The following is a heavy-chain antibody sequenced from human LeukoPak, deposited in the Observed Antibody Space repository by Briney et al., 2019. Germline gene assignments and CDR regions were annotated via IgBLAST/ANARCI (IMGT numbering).Heavy chain of an antibody. Sequence: SQTLSLTCTVSGGSISSGGYYWSWIRQPPGKGLEWIGYIYHSGSTYYNPSLKSRVTISVDTSKNQFSLKLSSVTAADTAVYYCARAVWGGATYYWGQGTLVTVSS. CDR3: ARAVWGGATYY. V-gene: IGHV4-30-2*05. CDR1: GGSISSGGYY. D-gene: IGHD1-26*01. CDR2: IYHSGST. J-gene: IGHJ4*02.